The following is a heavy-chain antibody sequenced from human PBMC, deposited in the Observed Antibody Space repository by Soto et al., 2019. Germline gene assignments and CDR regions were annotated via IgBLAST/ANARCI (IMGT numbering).Heavy chain of an antibody. V-gene: IGHV1-2*02. CDR3: ARGSGDYYYYAMDV. CDR2: INPNSGGT. CDR1: GYTFTGYY. J-gene: IGHJ6*02. Sequence: ASVKVSCKASGYTFTGYYMHWVRQAPGQGLEWMGWINPNSGGTNYAQEFQGRVTMTRDTSISTAYMELSRLRSDDSAVYYCARGSGDYYYYAMDVWGQGTTVTVYS. D-gene: IGHD3-10*01.